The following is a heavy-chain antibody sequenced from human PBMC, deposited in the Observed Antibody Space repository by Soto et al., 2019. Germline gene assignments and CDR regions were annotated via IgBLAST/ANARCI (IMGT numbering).Heavy chain of an antibody. V-gene: IGHV3-7*03. CDR3: ARPLYGSGSVWFDP. Sequence: PXESLRLSCSASGFTFSGYWMTWVRQAPGKGLEWVANIKEDGSEKYYVDSVKGRFTISRDNPKNSLYLQMNSLRADDTAVYYCARPLYGSGSVWFDPWGQGTLVTVSS. CDR1: GFTFSGYW. CDR2: IKEDGSEK. D-gene: IGHD3-10*01. J-gene: IGHJ5*02.